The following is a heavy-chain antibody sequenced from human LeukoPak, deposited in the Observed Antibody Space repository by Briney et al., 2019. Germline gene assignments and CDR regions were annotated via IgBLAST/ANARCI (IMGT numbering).Heavy chain of an antibody. CDR3: ARWGVARWNYVGYYYYGMDV. D-gene: IGHD1-7*01. V-gene: IGHV4-34*01. J-gene: IGHJ6*02. CDR1: GGSFSGYY. Sequence: SETLSLTCAVYGGSFSGYYWSWIRQPPGKGLEWIGEINHSGSTNYNPSLKSRVTISVDTSKNQFSLKLSSVTAADTAVYYCARWGVARWNYVGYYYYGMDVWGQGTTVTVSS. CDR2: INHSGST.